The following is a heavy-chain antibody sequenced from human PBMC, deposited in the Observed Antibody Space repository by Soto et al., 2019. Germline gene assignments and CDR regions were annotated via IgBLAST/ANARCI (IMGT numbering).Heavy chain of an antibody. Sequence: QLQLQESGPGLVKPSETLSLTCTVSGGSISSSSYYWGWIRQPPGKGLEWIGSIYYSGSTYYNPSLKSRVTISVDTSKNQFSLKLSSVTAADTAVYYCARPISPQTPAAGLDVWGQGTTVTVSS. CDR3: ARPISPQTPAAGLDV. CDR2: IYYSGST. J-gene: IGHJ6*02. V-gene: IGHV4-39*01. CDR1: GGSISSSSYY. D-gene: IGHD6-25*01.